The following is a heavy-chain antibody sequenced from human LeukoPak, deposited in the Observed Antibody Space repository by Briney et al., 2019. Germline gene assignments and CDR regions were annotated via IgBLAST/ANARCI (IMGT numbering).Heavy chain of an antibody. Sequence: SVKVSCKASGGTFSSYAISWVRQAPGQGLEWMGGIIPISGTANYAQKFQGRVTITADKSTSTAYMELSSLRSEDTAVYYCASQLDYYDSSGYYKPVGFDYWGQGTLVTVSS. V-gene: IGHV1-69*06. CDR2: IIPISGTA. J-gene: IGHJ4*02. CDR3: ASQLDYYDSSGYYKPVGFDY. CDR1: GGTFSSYA. D-gene: IGHD3-22*01.